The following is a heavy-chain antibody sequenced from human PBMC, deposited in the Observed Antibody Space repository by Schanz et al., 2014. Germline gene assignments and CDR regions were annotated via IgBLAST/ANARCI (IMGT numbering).Heavy chain of an antibody. CDR2: ISGSDNYI. J-gene: IGHJ6*02. V-gene: IGHV3-48*03. D-gene: IGHD6-6*01. CDR3: ATSYSSSSYFYVMDV. CDR1: GFTFRGHA. Sequence: VQLVESGGGVVQPGTSLRLSCAASGFTFRGHAMHWVRQAPGQGLEWVSYISGSDNYINYADSVKGRFTISRDNAKNSLFLQMNSLRAEDTAIYYCATSYSSSSYFYVMDVWGQGTTVTVSS.